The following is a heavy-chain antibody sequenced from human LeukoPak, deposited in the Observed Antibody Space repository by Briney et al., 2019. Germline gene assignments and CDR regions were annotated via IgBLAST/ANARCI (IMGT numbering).Heavy chain of an antibody. D-gene: IGHD3-16*01. CDR1: GGSFSGYY. V-gene: IGHV4-34*01. CDR2: INHSGST. J-gene: IGHJ6*02. Sequence: SETLSLTCAVYGGSFSGYYWSWIRQPPGKGLEWIGEINHSGSTNYNPSLKSRVTISVDTSKNQFSLKPSSVTAADTAVYYCARGFIHNYYYYYGMDVWGQGTTVTVSS. CDR3: ARGFIHNYYYYYGMDV.